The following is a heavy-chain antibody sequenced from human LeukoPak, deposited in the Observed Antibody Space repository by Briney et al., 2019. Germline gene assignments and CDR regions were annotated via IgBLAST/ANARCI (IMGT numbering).Heavy chain of an antibody. V-gene: IGHV3-53*04. Sequence: GGSLRLSCAASGFTVSSNYMSWVRQAPGKGLEWVSVIYSGGSTYYADSVKGRFTISRHNSKNTLYLQMNSLRAEDTAVYYCARYARYCSSTSCHPHGMDVWGQGTTVTVSS. D-gene: IGHD2-2*01. CDR3: ARYARYCSSTSCHPHGMDV. CDR2: IYSGGST. J-gene: IGHJ6*02. CDR1: GFTVSSNY.